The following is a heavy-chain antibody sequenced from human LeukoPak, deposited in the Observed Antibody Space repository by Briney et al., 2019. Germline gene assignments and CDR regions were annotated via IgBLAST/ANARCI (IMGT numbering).Heavy chain of an antibody. CDR3: TTGVNY. V-gene: IGHV3-23*01. J-gene: IGHJ4*02. CDR2: ITDDGTTT. D-gene: IGHD3-10*01. Sequence: PGGSLRLSCAGSGLTFSNYAMTSVCQAPGNGLEWVSSITDDGTTTYYADSVKGRFTISRDNSKNTQFLQMNSLRVEDTGLYYCTTGVNYWGQGTRVIVSS. CDR1: GLTFSNYA.